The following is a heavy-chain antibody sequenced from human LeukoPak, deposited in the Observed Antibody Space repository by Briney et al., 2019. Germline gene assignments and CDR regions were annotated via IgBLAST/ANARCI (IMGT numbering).Heavy chain of an antibody. D-gene: IGHD2-15*01. CDR3: AREMKVVVAATNSAEYFQH. Sequence: GASVKVSCKASGYTFTSYYMHWVRQAPGQGLEWMGIINPSGGSTSYAQKFQGRVTMTRDTSTSTVYMELSSLRSEDTAVYYCAREMKVVVAATNSAEYFQHWGQGTLVTVSS. CDR2: INPSGGST. CDR1: GYTFTSYY. J-gene: IGHJ1*01. V-gene: IGHV1-46*01.